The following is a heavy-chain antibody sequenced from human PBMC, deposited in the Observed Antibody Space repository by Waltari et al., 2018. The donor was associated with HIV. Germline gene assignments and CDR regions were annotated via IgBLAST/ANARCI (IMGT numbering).Heavy chain of an antibody. D-gene: IGHD6-13*01. CDR1: GFTFSNYL. CDR3: ARGGLAITPAGTRLYTGMDV. Sequence: QVHLVESGGGVVQPGGSLKLSCAASGFTFSNYLMYWVRQAPGKGLGWVTVIHYDGNNKNYADSVKGRVTVSRDNSKKTLYLQMNSLRHEDTALYYCARGGLAITPAGTRLYTGMDVWGQGTTVTVSS. CDR2: IHYDGNNK. V-gene: IGHV3-30*02. J-gene: IGHJ6*02.